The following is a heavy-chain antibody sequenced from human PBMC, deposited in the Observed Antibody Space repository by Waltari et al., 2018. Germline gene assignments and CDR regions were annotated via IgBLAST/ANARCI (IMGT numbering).Heavy chain of an antibody. D-gene: IGHD2-15*01. V-gene: IGHV1-24*01. CDR3: ATGAYYYYYGMDV. Sequence: QVQLVQSGAEVKKPGSSVKVSCKASGGTFSSYTISWVRQAPGKGLEWMGGFDPEDGETIYAQKFQGRVTMTEDTSTDTAYMELSSLRSEDTAVYYCATGAYYYYYGMDVWGQGTTVTVSS. CDR1: GGTFSSYT. CDR2: FDPEDGET. J-gene: IGHJ6*02.